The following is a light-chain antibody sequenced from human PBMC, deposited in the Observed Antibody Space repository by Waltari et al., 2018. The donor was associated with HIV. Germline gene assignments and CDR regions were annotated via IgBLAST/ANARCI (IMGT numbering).Light chain of an antibody. Sequence: QSALTQPASVSGSPGQSITISCTGTSSDVGSYNLVSWYQQHPGKAPKLMSYEGSKRPSGVSNRFSGSKSGNTASLTISGLQAEDEADYYCCSYAGSSTFAVFGGGTKLTVL. CDR1: SSDVGSYNL. V-gene: IGLV2-23*03. CDR3: CSYAGSSTFAV. J-gene: IGLJ2*01. CDR2: EGS.